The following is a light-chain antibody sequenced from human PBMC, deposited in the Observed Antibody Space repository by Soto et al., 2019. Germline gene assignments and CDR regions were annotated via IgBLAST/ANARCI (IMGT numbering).Light chain of an antibody. J-gene: IGKJ2*01. CDR1: QSISSW. Sequence: DIQMTQSPSTLSASVGVRVTITCRASQSISSWLAWYQQNPGKAPKLLIYKASSLESGVPSRFSGSGSGKEFTLTISSLQPDDFATYYCQQYNSYSYTFGQGTKLEIK. V-gene: IGKV1-5*03. CDR2: KAS. CDR3: QQYNSYSYT.